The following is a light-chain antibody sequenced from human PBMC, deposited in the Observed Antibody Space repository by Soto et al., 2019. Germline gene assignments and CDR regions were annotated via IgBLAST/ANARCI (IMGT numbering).Light chain of an antibody. CDR2: AAS. CDR1: QGISSY. CDR3: QQSYSTPRA. V-gene: IGKV1-8*01. J-gene: IGKJ3*01. Sequence: IRMTQSPSSFSASTGDRVTITCRASQGISSYLAWYQQKPGKAPKLLIYAASTLQSGVPSRFSGSGSGTDFTLTISCLQSEDFATYFCQQSYSTPRAFGPGTKVDIK.